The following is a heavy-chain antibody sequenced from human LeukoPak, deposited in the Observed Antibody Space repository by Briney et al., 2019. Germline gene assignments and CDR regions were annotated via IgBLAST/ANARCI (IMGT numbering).Heavy chain of an antibody. CDR2: ISTGGDTI. V-gene: IGHV3-48*01. CDR1: GFTFSDYS. CDR3: ARGPPLFDP. J-gene: IGHJ5*02. Sequence: WGSLRLSCAVSGFTFSDYSMNWVRQPPGKGLEWISYISTGGDTIYYADSVKGRFTISSDNAKKSLYLQMNSLRAEDTAVYYCARGPPLFDPWGQGTLVTVSS.